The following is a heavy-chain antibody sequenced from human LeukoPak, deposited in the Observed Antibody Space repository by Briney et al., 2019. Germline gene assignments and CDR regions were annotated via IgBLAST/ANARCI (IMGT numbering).Heavy chain of an antibody. CDR2: IYYTGKT. V-gene: IGHV4-39*01. CDR1: GGSISSGSYY. J-gene: IGHJ5*02. Sequence: SETLSLTCTVSGGSISSGSYYWGWIRQPPGKGLEWIASIYYTGKTDYNPSLKSRPTISVDKSKNQLFLKLTSVTVADTAIYYCARRGDPWGQGTLVTVSS. D-gene: IGHD3-16*01. CDR3: ARRGDP.